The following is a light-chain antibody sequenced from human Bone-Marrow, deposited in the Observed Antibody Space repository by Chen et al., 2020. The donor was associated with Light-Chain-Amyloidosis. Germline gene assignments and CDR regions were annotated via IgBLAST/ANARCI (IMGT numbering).Light chain of an antibody. CDR1: SANIGSNY. CDR3: AAWDDSLSGV. CDR2: RNK. J-gene: IGLJ3*02. Sequence: QSVLTQPPSASGTPGQRVTISCYGSSANIGSNYVYWYQQHPGMAPKLLIYRNKQRPSGVPDRFSGSKAGNSASLAISGLRSEDEADYYCAAWDDSLSGVFGGGTKLTVL. V-gene: IGLV1-47*01.